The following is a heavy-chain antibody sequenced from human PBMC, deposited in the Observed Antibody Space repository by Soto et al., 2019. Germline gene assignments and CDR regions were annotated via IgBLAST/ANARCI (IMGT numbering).Heavy chain of an antibody. J-gene: IGHJ4*02. V-gene: IGHV6-1*01. CDR3: ARDIGPYSSGWRGGLGNFDY. CDR1: GDSVSSNSAA. CDR2: TYYRSKWYN. D-gene: IGHD6-19*01. Sequence: SQTLSLTCAISGDSVSSNSAAWNWIRQSPSRGLEWLGRTYYRSKWYNDYAVSVKSRITINPDTSKNQFSLQLNSVTPEDTAVYYCARDIGPYSSGWRGGLGNFDYWGQGTLVTVSS.